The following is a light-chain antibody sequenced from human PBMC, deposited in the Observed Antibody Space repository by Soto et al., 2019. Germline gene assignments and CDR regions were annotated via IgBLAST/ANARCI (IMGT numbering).Light chain of an antibody. CDR3: QQYNSYPIT. CDR1: QSISSW. J-gene: IGKJ5*01. Sequence: DIQMTQSPSTLSASVGDRVTITCRASQSISSWLAWYQQKQGKAPKLLIYDASSLESGVPSRFSGSGSGTEFTLTISSLQPDDFATYYCQQYNSYPITFGQGTDWRL. CDR2: DAS. V-gene: IGKV1-5*01.